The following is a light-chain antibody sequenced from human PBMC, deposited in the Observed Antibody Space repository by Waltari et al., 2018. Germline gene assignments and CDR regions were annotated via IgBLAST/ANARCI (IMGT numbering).Light chain of an antibody. V-gene: IGKV4-1*01. CDR3: QQYYSFPQT. J-gene: IGKJ1*01. CDR2: WAS. CDR1: QSVLYSSDNKNY. Sequence: DIVMTQSPDSLAVSLGERATINCKSSQSVLYSSDNKNYLTWYQQKPGQPPELLIYWASTRESGVPDRFSGSGSGTDFTLTISRLQAEDVAVYYCQQYYSFPQTFGQGTKVEI.